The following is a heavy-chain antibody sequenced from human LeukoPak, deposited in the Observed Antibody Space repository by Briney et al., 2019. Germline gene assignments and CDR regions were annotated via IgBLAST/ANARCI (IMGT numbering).Heavy chain of an antibody. J-gene: IGHJ4*02. CDR3: ASSAY. CDR2: ISYDGSNK. V-gene: IGHV3-30-3*01. Sequence: GGSLRLSCAASGFTFSSYAMHWVRQAPGKGLEWVAVISYDGSNKYYADSVKGRFTISRENSKNTLYLQMNSLRAEDTAVYYCASSAYWGQGTLVTVSS. CDR1: GFTFSSYA.